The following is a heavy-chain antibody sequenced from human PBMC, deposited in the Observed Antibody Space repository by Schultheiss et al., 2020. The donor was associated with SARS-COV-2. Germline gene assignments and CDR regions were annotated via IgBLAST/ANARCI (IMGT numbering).Heavy chain of an antibody. Sequence: GESLKISCAASGFTFTDYTINWVRQAPGKGLEWVAVIWYDGSNKYYADSVKGRFTISRDNSKNTLYLQMNSLRAEDTAVYYCARGGGRIAVSAWGQGALVTVSS. CDR2: IWYDGSNK. V-gene: IGHV3-33*08. D-gene: IGHD6-19*01. CDR1: GFTFTDYT. CDR3: ARGGGRIAVSA. J-gene: IGHJ5*02.